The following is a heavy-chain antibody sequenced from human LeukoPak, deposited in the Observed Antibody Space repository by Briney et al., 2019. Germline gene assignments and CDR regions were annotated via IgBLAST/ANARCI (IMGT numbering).Heavy chain of an antibody. D-gene: IGHD5-18*01. CDR3: ARANNRGGYSYGYESPYYYYMDV. J-gene: IGHJ6*03. CDR1: GGTFSSYA. V-gene: IGHV1-69*05. Sequence: GASVKVSCKASGGTFSSYAISWVRQAPGQGLEWMGGIIPIFGTANYAQKFQGRVTITTDESTSTAYMELSSLRSEDTAVYYCARANNRGGYSYGYESPYYYYMDVWGKGTTVTVSS. CDR2: IIPIFGTA.